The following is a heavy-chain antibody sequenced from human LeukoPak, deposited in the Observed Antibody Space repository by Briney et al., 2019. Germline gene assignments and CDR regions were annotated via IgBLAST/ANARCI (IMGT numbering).Heavy chain of an antibody. CDR1: GYSFTSYW. D-gene: IGHD3-10*01. CDR3: ARLGGGSGSYVNGYGMDV. Sequence: ESLQISCKGSGYSFTSYWIGWVRQMPGKGLEWMGIIYPGDSDTRYSPSFQGQVTISADKSISTAYLQWSSLKASDTAMHYCARLGGGSGSYVNGYGMDVWGQGTTVTVSS. V-gene: IGHV5-51*01. J-gene: IGHJ6*02. CDR2: IYPGDSDT.